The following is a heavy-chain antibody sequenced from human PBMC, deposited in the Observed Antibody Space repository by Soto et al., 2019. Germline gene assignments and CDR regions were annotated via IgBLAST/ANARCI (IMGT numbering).Heavy chain of an antibody. Sequence: GGSLRLSCAASGFTVSSNYMIWVRQAPGKGLEWVSVIYSGGSTYYADSVKGRFTISRDNSKNTLYLQMNSLRAEDTAVYYCARGIAGTTYYYYGMDVWGQGTTVTVSS. J-gene: IGHJ6*02. CDR2: IYSGGST. CDR1: GFTVSSNY. V-gene: IGHV3-53*01. D-gene: IGHD1-7*01. CDR3: ARGIAGTTYYYYGMDV.